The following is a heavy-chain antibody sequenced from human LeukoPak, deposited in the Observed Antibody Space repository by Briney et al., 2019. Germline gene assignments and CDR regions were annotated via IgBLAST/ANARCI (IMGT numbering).Heavy chain of an antibody. CDR3: ARGDGDGYNWRY. V-gene: IGHV6-1*01. CDR2: TYYRSKWYN. Sequence: SQTLSLTCAISGDSFSSNSAAWNWIRQSPLRGLEWLGRTYYRSKWYNDYAVSVKSRITINPDTSKNQFTLQLNSVTPEDTAVYYCARGDGDGYNWRYWGQGTLVTVSS. J-gene: IGHJ4*02. CDR1: GDSFSSNSAA. D-gene: IGHD5-24*01.